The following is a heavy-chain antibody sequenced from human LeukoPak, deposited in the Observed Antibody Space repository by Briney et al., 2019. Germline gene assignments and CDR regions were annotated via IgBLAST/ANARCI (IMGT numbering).Heavy chain of an antibody. V-gene: IGHV3-74*03. CDR2: INGDGTTT. J-gene: IGHJ4*02. D-gene: IGHD3-10*01. CDR3: ARGLWRFDY. CDR1: GFTFSSYW. Sequence: GGSLRLSCAASGFTFSSYWMHWGRQAPGKGLVWVSRINGDGTTTTYADSVKGRFTISRDNAKNSLYLQMNSLRDEDTAVYYCARGLWRFDYWGQGTLVTVSS.